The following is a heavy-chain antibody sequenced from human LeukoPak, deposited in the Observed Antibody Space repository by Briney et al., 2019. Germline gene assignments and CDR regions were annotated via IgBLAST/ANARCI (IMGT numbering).Heavy chain of an antibody. CDR3: ARHFTYYYDSNGYPRDAFDV. Sequence: SETLSLTCTVSGGSISGYYWSWIRQAPGKGLVWIGYIYYSGSTNYNPSLKSRVTISVDMSKHQFSLHLSSVTAAATALYYCARHFTYYYDSNGYPRDAFDVWGQGTVVTVSS. CDR2: IYYSGST. J-gene: IGHJ3*01. CDR1: GGSISGYY. V-gene: IGHV4-59*08. D-gene: IGHD3-22*01.